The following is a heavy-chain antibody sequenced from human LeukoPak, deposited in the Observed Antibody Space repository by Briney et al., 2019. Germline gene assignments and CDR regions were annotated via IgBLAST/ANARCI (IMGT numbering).Heavy chain of an antibody. J-gene: IGHJ6*03. CDR2: IYYSGST. Sequence: SETLSLTCTVSGGSISSYYWSWIRQPPGKGLEWIGSIYYSGSTYYNPSLKSRVTISVDTSKNQFSLKLSSVTAADTAVYYCARADYYYYYMDVWGKGTTVTVSS. CDR3: ARADYYYYYMDV. V-gene: IGHV4-59*12. CDR1: GGSISSYY.